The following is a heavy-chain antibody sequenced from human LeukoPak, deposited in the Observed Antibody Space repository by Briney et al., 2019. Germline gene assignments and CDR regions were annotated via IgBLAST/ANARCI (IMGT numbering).Heavy chain of an antibody. V-gene: IGHV4-4*07. CDR2: IYTSGST. J-gene: IGHJ4*02. CDR3: ARGAYYYGSGKIFDY. CDR1: GGSISSYY. Sequence: PSETLSLTCTVSGGSISSYYWSWIRQPAGKGLEWTGRIYTSGSTNYNPSLKSRVTMSVDTSKNQFSLKLSSVTAADTAVYYCARGAYYYGSGKIFDYWGQGTLVTVSS. D-gene: IGHD3-10*01.